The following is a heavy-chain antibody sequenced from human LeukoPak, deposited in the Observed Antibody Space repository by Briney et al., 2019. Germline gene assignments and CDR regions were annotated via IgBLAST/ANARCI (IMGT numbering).Heavy chain of an antibody. J-gene: IGHJ4*02. CDR1: EFTFSRNY. CDR2: IFSNGDT. Sequence: GGTLRLSCTASEFTFSRNYMLWVRQAPGKGLEWVSLIFSNGDTHYADSVKGRFTISRDTSKNTVSLQMNSLRVEDTAMYYCTRDQMNYWGQGTLVTVSS. D-gene: IGHD5-24*01. CDR3: TRDQMNY. V-gene: IGHV3-53*01.